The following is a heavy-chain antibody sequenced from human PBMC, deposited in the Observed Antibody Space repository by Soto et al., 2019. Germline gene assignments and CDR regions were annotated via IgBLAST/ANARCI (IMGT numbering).Heavy chain of an antibody. CDR1: GGSIGRYY. D-gene: IGHD3-3*01. V-gene: IGHV4-59*01. CDR2: MSYSGSS. CDR3: ARAGWSAYHTAAFFDF. Sequence: LSLTCTVSGGSIGRYYWSWIRQPPGKGLEWIGYMSYSGSSNYNPSLKSRVTISVDTSRNQFSLKLSSVIAADTAVYYCARAGWSAYHTAAFFDFWGQGALVTVSS. J-gene: IGHJ4*02.